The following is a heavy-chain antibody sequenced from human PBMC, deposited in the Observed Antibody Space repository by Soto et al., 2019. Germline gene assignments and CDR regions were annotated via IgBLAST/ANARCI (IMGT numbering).Heavy chain of an antibody. D-gene: IGHD6-25*01. V-gene: IGHV3-21*01. J-gene: IGHJ6*02. CDR1: GFTFSSYS. CDR3: ARDGGLYYYGMDV. CDR2: ISSSSSYI. Sequence: EVQLVESGGGLVKPGGSLRLSCAASGFTFSSYSMNSVRQAPGKGLEWVSSISSSSSYIYYADSVKGRFTISRDNAKNSLYLQMNSLRAEDTAVYYCARDGGLYYYGMDVWGQGTTVTVSS.